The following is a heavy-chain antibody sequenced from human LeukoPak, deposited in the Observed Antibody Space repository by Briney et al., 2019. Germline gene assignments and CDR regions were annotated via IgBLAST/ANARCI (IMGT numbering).Heavy chain of an antibody. CDR2: IYYSGGT. V-gene: IGHV4-59*08. Sequence: SETLSLTCTVSGGSISSYYWSWIRQPPGKGLEWIGYIYYSGGTNYNPSLKSRVTISMDMSKNQFSLKVISVTAADTAVYYRARHIGSFDYWGQGSLVTVSS. CDR3: ARHIGSFDY. CDR1: GGSISSYY. J-gene: IGHJ4*02. D-gene: IGHD1-26*01.